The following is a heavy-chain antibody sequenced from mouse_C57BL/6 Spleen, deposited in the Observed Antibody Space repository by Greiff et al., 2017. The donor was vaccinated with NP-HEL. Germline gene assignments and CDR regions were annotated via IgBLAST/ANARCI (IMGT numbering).Heavy chain of an antibody. V-gene: IGHV5-12*01. CDR3: ARGGISPSLYAMDY. J-gene: IGHJ4*01. Sequence: EVQLVESGGGLVQPGGSLKLSCAASGFTFSDYYMYWVRQTPEKRLEWVAYISNGGGSTYYPDTVKGRFTISRDNAKNTLYLQMSRLKSEDTAMYYCARGGISPSLYAMDYWGQGTSVTVSS. CDR1: GFTFSDYY. CDR2: ISNGGGST. D-gene: IGHD6-1*01.